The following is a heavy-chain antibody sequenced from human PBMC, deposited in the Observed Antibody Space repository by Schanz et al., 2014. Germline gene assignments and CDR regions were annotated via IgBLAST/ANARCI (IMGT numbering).Heavy chain of an antibody. J-gene: IGHJ4*02. D-gene: IGHD3-10*01. CDR3: ARGGSMVQEINFAY. CDR1: GYTFISYG. CDR2: IIPILGIA. V-gene: IGHV1-69*04. Sequence: QVQLVQSGAEVRKPGASVKVSCKASGYTFISYGISWVRQAPGQGLEWMGRIIPILGIANYAQKFQGRVTITADKSTFTAYMELSSLRSEDTAVYYCARGGSMVQEINFAYWGQGSLVTVSS.